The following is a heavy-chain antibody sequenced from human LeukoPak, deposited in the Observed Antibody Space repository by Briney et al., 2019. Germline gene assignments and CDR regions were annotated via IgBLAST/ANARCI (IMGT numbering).Heavy chain of an antibody. CDR2: IYTSGST. D-gene: IGHD3-22*01. CDR3: AREFYYYDSSGYYRWVDY. CDR1: GGSISSYY. V-gene: IGHV4-4*07. Sequence: SETLSLTCTVSGGSISSYYWSWIRQPAGKGLEWIGRIYTSGSTNYNPSLKSRVTMSVDTSKNQFSLKLSSVTAADTAVYYCAREFYYYDSSGYYRWVDYWGQGTLATVSS. J-gene: IGHJ4*02.